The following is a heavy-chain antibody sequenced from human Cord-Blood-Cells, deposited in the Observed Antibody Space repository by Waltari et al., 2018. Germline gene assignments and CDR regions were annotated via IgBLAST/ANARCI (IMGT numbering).Heavy chain of an antibody. V-gene: IGHV2-70*11. D-gene: IGHD2-2*01. Sequence: GFSLSPSGMCVSWIRQPPGKALEWLARIDWDDDKYYSTSLKTRLTISKDTSKNQVVLTMTNMDPVDTATYYCARLPLGYCSSTSCYDYWGQGTLVTVSS. CDR3: ARLPLGYCSSTSCYDY. CDR1: GFSLSPSGMC. CDR2: IDWDDDK. J-gene: IGHJ4*02.